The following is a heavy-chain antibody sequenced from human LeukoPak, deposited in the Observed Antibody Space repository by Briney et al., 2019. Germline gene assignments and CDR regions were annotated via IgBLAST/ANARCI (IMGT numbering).Heavy chain of an antibody. J-gene: IGHJ4*02. V-gene: IGHV4-34*01. CDR3: ARTAKYCSGGSCYSTVYYFDY. CDR2: INHSGST. Sequence: SETLSLTCTVSGGSISSYYWSWIRQPPGKGLEWIGEINHSGSTNYNPSLKSRVTISVDTSKNQFSLKLSSVTAADTAVYYCARTAKYCSGGSCYSTVYYFDYWGQGTLVTVSS. D-gene: IGHD2-15*01. CDR1: GGSISSYY.